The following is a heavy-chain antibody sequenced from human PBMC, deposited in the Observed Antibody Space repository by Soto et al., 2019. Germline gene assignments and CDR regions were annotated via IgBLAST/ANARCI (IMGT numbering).Heavy chain of an antibody. CDR1: GGSISSYY. J-gene: IGHJ6*03. D-gene: IGHD3-16*01. V-gene: IGHV4-59*08. CDR3: ARPPFGYYYYYMDV. CDR2: IYYSGST. Sequence: SETLSLTCTVSGGSISSYYWSWIRQPPGKGLEWIGYIYYSGSTNYNPSLKSRVTISVDTSKNQFSLKLSSVTAADTAVYYCARPPFGYYYYYMDVWGKGTTVTVSS.